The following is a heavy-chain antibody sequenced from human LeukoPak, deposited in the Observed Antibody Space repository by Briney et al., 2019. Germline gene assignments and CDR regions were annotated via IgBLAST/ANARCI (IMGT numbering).Heavy chain of an antibody. V-gene: IGHV3-30*18. J-gene: IGHJ4*02. CDR3: AKGGKYSGSYWIDY. D-gene: IGHD1-26*01. Sequence: PGGSLRLSRAASKFPFGSYDMHWVRQAPGKGLEWVTLISYDGSNKYYADSVKGRFTISRDNSKNTLFLQMNSLRAEDTAVYYCAKGGKYSGSYWIDYWGQGTLVTVSS. CDR1: KFPFGSYD. CDR2: ISYDGSNK.